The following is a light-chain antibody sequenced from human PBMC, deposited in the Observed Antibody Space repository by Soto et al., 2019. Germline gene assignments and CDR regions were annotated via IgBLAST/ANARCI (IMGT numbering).Light chain of an antibody. J-gene: IGLJ2*01. CDR1: SRHSDYG. CDR2: LNRVGRH. Sequence: QLVLTQSPSASASLGASVKLTCTLSSRHSDYGIAWHQQQPDKCTRYVMKLNRVGRHNKGDGIPDRFSGSSSGAERYLIISSLQSDDEADYYCQTWDTVVVFGGGTQLTVL. V-gene: IGLV4-69*01. CDR3: QTWDTVVV.